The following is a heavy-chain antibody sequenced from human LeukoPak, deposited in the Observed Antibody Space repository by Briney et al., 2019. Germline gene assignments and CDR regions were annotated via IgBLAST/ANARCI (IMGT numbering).Heavy chain of an antibody. V-gene: IGHV3-23*01. D-gene: IGHD2-15*01. CDR1: GITFSSYG. CDR2: ISSTGGTT. J-gene: IGHJ6*03. CDR3: AKNGDRGAYCTGGTCYPYFYYYMDV. Sequence: GGSLRLSCAASGITFSSYGMSWVRQAPGKGLEWVSSISSTGGTTYYADSVKGRFTISRDNPKNTLYLQMNSLRAEDTAIYYCAKNGDRGAYCTGGTCYPYFYYYMDVWGKGTTVTI.